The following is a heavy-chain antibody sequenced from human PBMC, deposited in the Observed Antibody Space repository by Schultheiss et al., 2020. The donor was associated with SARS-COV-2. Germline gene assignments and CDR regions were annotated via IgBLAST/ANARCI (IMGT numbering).Heavy chain of an antibody. CDR1: GGSISSYY. Sequence: GSLRLSCTVSGGSISSYYWSWIRQPPGKGLEWIGEINHSGSTNYNPSLKSRVTISVDTSKNQFSLKLSSVTAADTAVYYCASGRGVMDYWGQGTLVTVSS. J-gene: IGHJ4*02. CDR3: ASGRGVMDY. V-gene: IGHV4-34*01. CDR2: INHSGST. D-gene: IGHD3-10*01.